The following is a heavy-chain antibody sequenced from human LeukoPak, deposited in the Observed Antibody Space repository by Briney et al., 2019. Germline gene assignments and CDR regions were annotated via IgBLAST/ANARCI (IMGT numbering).Heavy chain of an antibody. CDR3: ARGSDEQEYYYDSSGYNY. D-gene: IGHD3-22*01. Sequence: SVKVSCKASGGTFSSYAISWVRQAPGQGLEWMGRIIPILGIANYAQKFQGRVTITADKSTSTAYMELSSLRSEDTAVYYCARGSDEQEYYYDSSGYNYWGQGTLVTVSS. CDR1: GGTFSSYA. J-gene: IGHJ4*02. V-gene: IGHV1-69*04. CDR2: IIPILGIA.